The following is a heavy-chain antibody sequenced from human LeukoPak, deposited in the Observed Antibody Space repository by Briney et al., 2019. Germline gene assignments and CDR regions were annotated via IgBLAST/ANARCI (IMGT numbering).Heavy chain of an antibody. CDR3: ARRYDSYYYYYLDL. CDR2: LFHPDST. J-gene: IGHJ6*03. Sequence: SETLSPTCAVSGYPINNAYYWVWIRQPPGKGLEWIGSLFHPDSTYYNPSLKSRVTMSVDTSRNQFSLKLSSVTAADTAVYYCARRYDSYYYYYLDLWGTGTTVTVSS. D-gene: IGHD1-1*01. CDR1: GYPINNAYY. V-gene: IGHV4-38-2*01.